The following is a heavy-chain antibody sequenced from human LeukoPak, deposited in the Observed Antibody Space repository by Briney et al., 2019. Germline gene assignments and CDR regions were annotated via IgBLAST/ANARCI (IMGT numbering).Heavy chain of an antibody. CDR3: ARHGLVPGVVVVPAAPYYYYMDV. V-gene: IGHV4-4*02. D-gene: IGHD2-2*01. Sequence: SETLSLTCAVSGGSISSSNWWSWVRQPPGKGLEWIGEIYHSGSTNYNPSLKSRVTISVDTSKNQFSLKLSSVTAADTAVYHCARHGLVPGVVVVPAAPYYYYMDVWGKGTTVTVSS. CDR2: IYHSGST. J-gene: IGHJ6*03. CDR1: GGSISSSNW.